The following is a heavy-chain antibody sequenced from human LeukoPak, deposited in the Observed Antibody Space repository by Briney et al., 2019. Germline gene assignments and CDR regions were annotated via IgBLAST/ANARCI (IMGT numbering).Heavy chain of an antibody. CDR3: ARLSGGSP. V-gene: IGHV5-51*01. J-gene: IGHJ5*02. Sequence: GASLQISCKTSGSNFASSWIGWVRQLPGKGLEWMGTIFPVDSNTRYGPSFQGQVTISVDKSISTAYLQWSSLKASDTAMYYCARLSGGSPWGQGTLVTVSS. D-gene: IGHD2-15*01. CDR2: IFPVDSNT. CDR1: GSNFASSW.